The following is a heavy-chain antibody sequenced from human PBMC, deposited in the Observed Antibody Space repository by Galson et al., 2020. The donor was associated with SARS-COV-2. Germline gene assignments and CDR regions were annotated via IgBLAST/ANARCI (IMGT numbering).Heavy chain of an antibody. D-gene: IGHD5-18*01. J-gene: IGHJ3*02. CDR1: GFTFSDSW. V-gene: IGHV3-7*03. CDR3: VRDKGYSAFDI. Sequence: GESLKISCAASGFTFSDSWIDWVRQAPGKGLEWVAGINPDGSKQYYVDSMKGRFTISRDNARNSVYLQMNSLRAEDTAVYYCVRDKGYSAFDIWGQRTIVSVSS. CDR2: INPDGSKQ.